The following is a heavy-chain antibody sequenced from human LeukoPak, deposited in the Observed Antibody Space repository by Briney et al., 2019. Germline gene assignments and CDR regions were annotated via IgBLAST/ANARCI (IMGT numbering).Heavy chain of an antibody. V-gene: IGHV4-59*01. D-gene: IGHD5-12*01. CDR1: GGSISSYY. CDR2: IYYSGST. CDR3: ARVSGYDWESFYDY. J-gene: IGHJ4*02. Sequence: SETLSLTCTVSGGSISSYYWSWIRQPPGKGLEWIGYIYYSGSTNYNPSLKSRVTISVDTSKKQFSLRLSSVTAADTAVYCCARVSGYDWESFYDYWGQGTLVTVSS.